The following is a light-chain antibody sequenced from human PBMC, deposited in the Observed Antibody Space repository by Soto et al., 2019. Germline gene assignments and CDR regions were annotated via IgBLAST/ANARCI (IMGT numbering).Light chain of an antibody. V-gene: IGKV3-15*01. Sequence: EIVMTQSPATLSVSPGERATLSCRASQSVSSNLAWYQQRPGQAPRLLIHGASTRATGIPARFSGSGSVTEFTLTISSLQSEDFAVYYCHQYDNWPSTFGQGTKVEIK. CDR1: QSVSSN. CDR2: GAS. J-gene: IGKJ1*01. CDR3: HQYDNWPST.